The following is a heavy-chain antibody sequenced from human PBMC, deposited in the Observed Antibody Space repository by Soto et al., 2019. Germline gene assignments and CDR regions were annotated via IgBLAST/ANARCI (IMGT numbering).Heavy chain of an antibody. V-gene: IGHV3-23*01. D-gene: IGHD2-8*01. CDR3: AKDRQPDGLWPFDS. Sequence: GGSMRLSCAASGFNFGTHSMRWVRKVPGKGLEWVAGIVGNGDEYYADTVRGRFTISRDNSNNILYLQMYSLRAEDTAVYYCAKDRQPDGLWPFDSWGQGTQVTVSS. CDR2: IVGNGDE. J-gene: IGHJ4*02. CDR1: GFNFGTHS.